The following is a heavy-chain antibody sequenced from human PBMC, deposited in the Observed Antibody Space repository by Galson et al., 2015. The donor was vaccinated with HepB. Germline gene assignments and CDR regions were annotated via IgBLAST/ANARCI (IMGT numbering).Heavy chain of an antibody. CDR2: ISFAGDKK. J-gene: IGHJ4*02. CDR1: GFTVSTSP. V-gene: IGHV3-30-3*01. Sequence: SLRLSCAAFGFTVSTSPMHWIRQAPGKGLEWVALISFAGDKKHYTDSVKGRFIISRDNSKNTLYLEMNSLTTDDTAVYYCAREGGAKKLDYWGQGALVSVSS. CDR3: AREGGAKKLDY. D-gene: IGHD3-16*01.